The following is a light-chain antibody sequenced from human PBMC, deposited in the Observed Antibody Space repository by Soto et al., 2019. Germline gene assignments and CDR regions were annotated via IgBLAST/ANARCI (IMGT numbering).Light chain of an antibody. CDR3: QQYNSYSPT. CDR1: QSISSW. CDR2: DAS. V-gene: IGKV1-5*01. J-gene: IGKJ1*01. Sequence: DIQMTQSPSTLSASVGDRVTITCRASQSISSWLAWYQQKPGKAPKLLIYDASSLESGVPSRSSGSGSGTEFTLTISSLQTDDFATYYCQQYNSYSPTFGQGTKV.